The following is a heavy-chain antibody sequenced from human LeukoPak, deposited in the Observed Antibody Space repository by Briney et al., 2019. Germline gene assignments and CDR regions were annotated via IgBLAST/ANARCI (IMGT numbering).Heavy chain of an antibody. CDR3: AKDPPGYSSGWGEGY. CDR2: ISGSGGST. V-gene: IGHV3-23*01. D-gene: IGHD6-19*01. Sequence: GGSLRLSXAASGFTFSSYAMSWVRQAPGKGLEWVSAISGSGGSTYYADSVKGRFTISRDNSKNTLYLQMNSLRAEDTAVYYCAKDPPGYSSGWGEGYWGQGTLVTVSS. CDR1: GFTFSSYA. J-gene: IGHJ4*02.